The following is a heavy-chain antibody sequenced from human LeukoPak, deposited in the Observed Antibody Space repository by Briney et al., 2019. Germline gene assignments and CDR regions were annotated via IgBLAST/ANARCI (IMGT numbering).Heavy chain of an antibody. D-gene: IGHD6-13*01. CDR1: GFTFSSYG. CDR3: AKVISAAAAFLGGMDV. Sequence: PGRSLRLSCAASGFTFSSYGMHWVRQAPGKGLEWVAVIWYGGSNKYYADSVKGRFTISRDNSKNTLYLQMNSLRAEDTAVYYCAKVISAAAAFLGGMDVWGQGTTVTVSS. J-gene: IGHJ6*02. CDR2: IWYGGSNK. V-gene: IGHV3-30*18.